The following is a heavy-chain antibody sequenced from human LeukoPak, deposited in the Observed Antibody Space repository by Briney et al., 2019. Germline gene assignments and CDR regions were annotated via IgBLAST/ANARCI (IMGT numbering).Heavy chain of an antibody. V-gene: IGHV3-72*01. CDR2: TRNKANSYTT. CDR3: ASLGFDY. D-gene: IGHD3-16*01. Sequence: SGGSLRLSCAASGFTFSDHYMDWVRQAPGKGLEWVGRTRNKANSYTTEYAAPVKGRFTISRDDSKNSLYLQMNSLKTEDTAVYYCASLGFDYWGQGTLVTVSS. J-gene: IGHJ4*02. CDR1: GFTFSDHY.